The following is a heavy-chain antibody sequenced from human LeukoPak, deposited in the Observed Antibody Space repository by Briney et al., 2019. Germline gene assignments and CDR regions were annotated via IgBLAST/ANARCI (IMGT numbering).Heavy chain of an antibody. D-gene: IGHD4-17*01. V-gene: IGHV3-7*01. CDR1: GFTFSSYW. Sequence: GGSLRLSCAASGFTFSSYWMSWVRQAPGKGLEWVANIKQDGSEKYYVDSVKGRFTISRDNAKNSLYLQINSLRTEDTAVYYCAFPGDYGPFDYWGQGTLVTVSS. J-gene: IGHJ4*02. CDR3: AFPGDYGPFDY. CDR2: IKQDGSEK.